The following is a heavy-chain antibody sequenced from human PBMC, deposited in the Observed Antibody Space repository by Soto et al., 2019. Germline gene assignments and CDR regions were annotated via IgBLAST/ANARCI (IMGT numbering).Heavy chain of an antibody. V-gene: IGHV4-39*01. CDR1: GVSIFSHSYY. CDR3: ARRYAPRYSSGNNHFDL. Sequence: SLTCTVSGVSIFSHSYYWGWIRQAPGKGLEWIATINHSGSTYHNPSLKSRVTMSVDTSKNQFSLNLSSVTAADTAVYYCARRYAPRYSSGNNHFDLWGQGTLVTVSS. CDR2: INHSGST. J-gene: IGHJ4*02. D-gene: IGHD2-15*01.